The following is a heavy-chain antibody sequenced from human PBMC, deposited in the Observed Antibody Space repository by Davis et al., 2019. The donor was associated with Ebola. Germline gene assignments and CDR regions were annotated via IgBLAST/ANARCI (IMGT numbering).Heavy chain of an antibody. CDR1: GFTFSSYS. D-gene: IGHD6-13*01. J-gene: IGHJ6*04. CDR3: ARGAIAAAGNYCYYYGMDV. V-gene: IGHV3-21*01. Sequence: PGGSLRLSCAASGFTFSSYSMNWVRQAPGKGLEWVSSISSSSSYIYYADSVKGRFTISRDNAKTSLYLQMNSLRAEDTAVYYCARGAIAAAGNYCYYYGMDVWGKGTTVTVSS. CDR2: ISSSSSYI.